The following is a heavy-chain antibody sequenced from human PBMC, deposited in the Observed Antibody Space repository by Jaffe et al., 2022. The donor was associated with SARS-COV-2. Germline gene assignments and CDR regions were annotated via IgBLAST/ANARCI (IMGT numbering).Heavy chain of an antibody. D-gene: IGHD2-2*01. CDR2: IVPYNGNT. CDR3: AREYCTTTSCYASGWFDP. J-gene: IGHJ5*02. V-gene: IGHV1-18*04. Sequence: QVQLVQSGAEVKKPGASVKVSCKASGYIFTNYGISWVRQAPGQGLEWMGWIVPYNGNTNYAQKLQGRVTMTTDTSTSTAYMELRSLRSDDTAVYYCAREYCTTTSCYASGWFDPWGQGTLVTVSS. CDR1: GYIFTNYG.